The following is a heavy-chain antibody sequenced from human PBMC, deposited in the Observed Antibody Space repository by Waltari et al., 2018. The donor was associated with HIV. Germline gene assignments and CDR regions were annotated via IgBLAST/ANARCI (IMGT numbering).Heavy chain of an antibody. Sequence: AESGGTLIQPGGSLRLSCVADEFFVGSTYMTWVRQAPGKSLEWLAGIYPGCDTYYEESVKGRFTLSRDNSKNTVFLQISNFVFDDTALYFCARGIRYLGPWGRGTSVTVSS. V-gene: IGHV3-53*05. D-gene: IGHD3-9*01. J-gene: IGHJ5*02. CDR2: IYPGCDT. CDR1: EFFVGSTY. CDR3: ARGIRYLGP.